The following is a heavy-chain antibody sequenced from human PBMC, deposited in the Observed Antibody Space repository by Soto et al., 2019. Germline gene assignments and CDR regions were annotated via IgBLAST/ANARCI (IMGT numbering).Heavy chain of an antibody. CDR2: INPYNGNT. CDR1: GYTFTSYG. D-gene: IGHD6-13*01. V-gene: IGHV1-18*01. Sequence: QVQLVQSGAEVKKPGASVKVSCKASGYTFTSYGITWVRQTPGQGLEWMAWINPYNGNTKYAEKFLGRVTVTTDTSTATAYMEVRSLTSDDTAVFYCARVGVGLAAPRVWPYWGQGTPVTVSS. J-gene: IGHJ4*02. CDR3: ARVGVGLAAPRVWPY.